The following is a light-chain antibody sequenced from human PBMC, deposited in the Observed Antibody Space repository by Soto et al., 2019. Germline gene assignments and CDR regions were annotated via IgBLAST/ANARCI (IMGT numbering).Light chain of an antibody. CDR2: KAS. J-gene: IGKJ1*01. V-gene: IGKV1-5*03. CDR3: QQYKSDWT. CDR1: QSISKW. Sequence: DIQMTQSPSTLSASVGDRVTITCRASQSISKWLAWYQQRPGSAPKVLIYKASNLATGVPSRFSGFGSGTEFTLTISALQPDEFAIYVCQQYKSDWTFGQGTKVEI.